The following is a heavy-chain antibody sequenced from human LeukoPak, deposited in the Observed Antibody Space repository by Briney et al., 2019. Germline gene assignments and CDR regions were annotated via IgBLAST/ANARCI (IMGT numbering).Heavy chain of an antibody. J-gene: IGHJ4*02. CDR3: AKDGFCSSTSCYPNHFDS. CDR1: GFTFRHYA. D-gene: IGHD2-2*01. CDR2: ISNDGSDK. V-gene: IGHV3-30*18. Sequence: GGSLRLSCAASGFTFRHYAMHWVRQAPGKGLEWVALISNDGSDKYYADSVRGRFTISRDNSKNTLDLQMNSLRAEDTAVYCCAKDGFCSSTSCYPNHFDSWGQGTLVTVSS.